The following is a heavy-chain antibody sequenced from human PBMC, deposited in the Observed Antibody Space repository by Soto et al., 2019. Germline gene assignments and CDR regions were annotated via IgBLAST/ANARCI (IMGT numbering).Heavy chain of an antibody. D-gene: IGHD2-21*02. CDR1: GVTFDDYA. J-gene: IGHJ6*02. Sequence: GGSLRLSCAASGVTFDDYAMHWVRQAPGKGLEWVSGISWNSGSIGYADSVKGRFTISRDNAKNSLYLQMNSLRAEDTALYYCAKDMGYGGNSVVTYYYYYGMDVWGQGTTVPVSS. V-gene: IGHV3-9*01. CDR3: AKDMGYGGNSVVTYYYYYGMDV. CDR2: ISWNSGSI.